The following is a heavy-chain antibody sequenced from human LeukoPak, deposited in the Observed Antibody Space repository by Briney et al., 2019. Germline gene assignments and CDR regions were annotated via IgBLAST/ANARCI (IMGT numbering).Heavy chain of an antibody. V-gene: IGHV4-59*12. CDR1: GGSISSYY. CDR2: IYYSGST. CDR3: ARGVGSSSWWFDY. Sequence: SETLSLTCIVSGGSISSYYWSWIRQPPGKGLEWIGYIYYSGSTNYNPSLKSRVTISVDTSKNQFSLKLSSVTAADTAVYYCARGVGSSSWWFDYWGQGTLVTVSS. J-gene: IGHJ4*02. D-gene: IGHD6-13*01.